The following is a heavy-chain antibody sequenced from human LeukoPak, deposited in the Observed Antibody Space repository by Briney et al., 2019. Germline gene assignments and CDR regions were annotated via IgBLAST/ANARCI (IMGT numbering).Heavy chain of an antibody. V-gene: IGHV3-7*01. CDR2: IKLDGSEK. J-gene: IGHJ4*02. CDR1: GFSFSRVW. CDR3: AKEGY. Sequence: PGGSLRLSCAASGFSFSRVWMSWVRQAPGKGPEWVASIKLDGSEKYYVDSVMGRFTISRDNAKNSLYLQMNTLRAEDTAVYYCAKEGYWGQGTLVTVSS.